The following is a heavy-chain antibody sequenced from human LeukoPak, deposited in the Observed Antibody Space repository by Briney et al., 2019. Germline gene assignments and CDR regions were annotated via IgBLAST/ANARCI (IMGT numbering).Heavy chain of an antibody. J-gene: IGHJ4*02. CDR1: GGTFSSYA. CDR3: ASQGSMGQLGFDY. CDR2: IIPIFGTA. D-gene: IGHD6-6*01. Sequence: ASVKVSCKASGGTFSSYAISWVRQAPGRGLEWMGGIIPIFGTANYAQKFQGRVTITTDESTSTAYMELSSLRSEDTAVYYCASQGSMGQLGFDYWGQGTLVTVSS. V-gene: IGHV1-69*05.